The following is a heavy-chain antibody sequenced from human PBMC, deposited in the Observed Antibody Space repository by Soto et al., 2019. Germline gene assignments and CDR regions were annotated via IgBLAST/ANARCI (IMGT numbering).Heavy chain of an antibody. CDR3: GKGRSYYYYYGVDV. J-gene: IGHJ6*02. D-gene: IGHD1-26*01. CDR2: IIPILGIA. CDR1: GGTFSSYT. Sequence: SVKVSCKASGGTFSSYTISWVRQAPGQGLEWMGRIIPILGIANYAQKFQGRVTITADNSKSTLYLQMNSLRAEDTAVYYCGKGRSYYYYYGVDVWGQGTTVTVSS. V-gene: IGHV1-69*02.